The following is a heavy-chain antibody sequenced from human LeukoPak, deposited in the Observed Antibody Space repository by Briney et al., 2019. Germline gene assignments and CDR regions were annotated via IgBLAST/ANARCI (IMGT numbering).Heavy chain of an antibody. CDR1: GYSFTSYW. D-gene: IGHD2-2*01. CDR3: ASPYGGYCSSTSCYNTNDAFDI. CDR2: IYPGDSDT. J-gene: IGHJ3*02. Sequence: GESLKISCKGSGYSFTSYWIGWARQMPGKGLEWMGIIYPGDSDTRYSPSLQGQVTISADKSISTAYLQWSSLKASDTAMYYCASPYGGYCSSTSCYNTNDAFDIWGQGTMVTVSS. V-gene: IGHV5-51*01.